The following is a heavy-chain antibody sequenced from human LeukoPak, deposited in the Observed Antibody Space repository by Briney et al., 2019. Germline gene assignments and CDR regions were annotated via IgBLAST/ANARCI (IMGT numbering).Heavy chain of an antibody. J-gene: IGHJ4*02. CDR1: GYTFISYH. V-gene: IGHV1-46*01. CDR2: INPGGGSI. CDR3: ARDLPYTMVRGVMSFFDH. Sequence: ASVKVSCKASGYTFISYHIHWVRQAPGQGLEWMGIINPGGGSITYAQKFQGRVTMTRDMSTSTVYMELSSLRSEDTAVYYCARDLPYTMVRGVMSFFDHWGQGTLVTVSS. D-gene: IGHD3-10*01.